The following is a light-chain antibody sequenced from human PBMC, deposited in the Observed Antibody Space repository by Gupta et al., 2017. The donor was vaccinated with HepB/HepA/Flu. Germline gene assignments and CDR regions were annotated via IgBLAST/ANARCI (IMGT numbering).Light chain of an antibody. CDR1: SSDVGGFDY. CDR3: SSYTSGSTLVV. Sequence: QSALTQIASGSGSPGQSLTISCPGTSSDVGGFDYVSWYQQHPGKAPKVMIYDVSNRPPGVSNRFSGSKSGNTASLTISGLQAEDEADYYCSSYTSGSTLVVFGGGTKLTVL. J-gene: IGLJ2*01. CDR2: DVS. V-gene: IGLV2-14*01.